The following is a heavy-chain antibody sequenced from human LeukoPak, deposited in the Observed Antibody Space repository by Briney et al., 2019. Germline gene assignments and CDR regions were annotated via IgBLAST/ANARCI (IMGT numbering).Heavy chain of an antibody. Sequence: GGSLRLSCAASGFTFSKYWMLWVRQAPGRGLESVSRINTDGTVTTYADSVEGRFTVSRDNADNTMFPQMNSVRDEDTAVYYCATKQWLAPPPDSWGQGTPVTVSS. V-gene: IGHV3-74*01. J-gene: IGHJ4*02. CDR2: INTDGTVT. D-gene: IGHD6-19*01. CDR1: GFTFSKYW. CDR3: ATKQWLAPPPDS.